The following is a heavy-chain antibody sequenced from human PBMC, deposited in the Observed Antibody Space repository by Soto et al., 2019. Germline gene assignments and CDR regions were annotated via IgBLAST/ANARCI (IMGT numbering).Heavy chain of an antibody. Sequence: GGSLRLSCAASGFTFSSYAMHWVRQAPGKGLEWVAVISYDGSNKYYADSVKGRFTISRDNSKNRLYLQMNSLRAEDTAVYYCAREPRRYFDWSDPKNFDYWGQGTLVTVSS. CDR1: GFTFSSYA. D-gene: IGHD3-9*01. CDR3: AREPRRYFDWSDPKNFDY. V-gene: IGHV3-30-3*01. J-gene: IGHJ4*02. CDR2: ISYDGSNK.